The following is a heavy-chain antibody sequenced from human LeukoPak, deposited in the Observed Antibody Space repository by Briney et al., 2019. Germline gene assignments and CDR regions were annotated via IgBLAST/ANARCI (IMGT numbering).Heavy chain of an antibody. J-gene: IGHJ4*02. CDR2: VHYSGTT. D-gene: IGHD1-7*01. V-gene: IGHV4-59*01. CDR3: TRGNWNYAH. CDR1: GSSMNSFY. Sequence: SETLSLTCSVSGSSMNSFYWTWIRQPPGKGLEWIGCVHYSGTTNYYPSLKSRVTISVDTSKNQFSLNLTSATAADTAVYYCTRGNWNYAHWGPGSLVTVSA.